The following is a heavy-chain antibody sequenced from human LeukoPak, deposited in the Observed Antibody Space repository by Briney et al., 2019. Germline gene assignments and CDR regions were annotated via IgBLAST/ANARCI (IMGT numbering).Heavy chain of an antibody. CDR1: GGSISNYF. CDR3: ARAEAARLSQRYYYYYYMDV. D-gene: IGHD6-6*01. CDR2: IYSTGRS. V-gene: IGHV4-4*07. Sequence: SETLSLTCTVSGGSISNYFWSWIRQPAGKGLEWIGRIYSTGRSDYNPSLKSRITMSVDTSKNQFSLKLSSVTAADTAVYYCARAEAARLSQRYYYYYYMDVWGKGTTVTVSS. J-gene: IGHJ6*03.